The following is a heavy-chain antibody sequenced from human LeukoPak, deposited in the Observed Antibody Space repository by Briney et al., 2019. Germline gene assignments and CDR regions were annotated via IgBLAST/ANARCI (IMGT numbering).Heavy chain of an antibody. CDR2: IYDSGNT. CDR1: GTSFSSYY. V-gene: IGHV4-4*07. J-gene: IGHJ6*03. CDR3: ARVWRVRGVRTYYYYMDV. D-gene: IGHD3-10*01. Sequence: SETLSLTCTVSGTSFSSYYWRWIRQPAGKGLEWIGRIYDSGNTNYNPSLKSRVTMSVDTSKSQFSLKLTSVTAADTAVYYCARVWRVRGVRTYYYYMDVWGNGTTVTVSS.